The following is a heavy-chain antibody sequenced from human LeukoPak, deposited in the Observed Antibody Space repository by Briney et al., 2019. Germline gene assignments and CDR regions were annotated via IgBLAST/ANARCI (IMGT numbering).Heavy chain of an antibody. CDR3: ARDPSKTYYYDSSGYD. V-gene: IGHV3-21*01. J-gene: IGHJ4*02. D-gene: IGHD3-22*01. CDR1: GFTFSNYS. CDR2: ISSSSSYI. Sequence: GGSLRLSCAASGFTFSNYSMNWVRQAPGKGLEWVSSISSSSSYIYYADSVKGRFTISRDNAKNSLYLQMNSLRAEDTAVYYCARDPSKTYYYDSSGYDWGQGTLVTVSS.